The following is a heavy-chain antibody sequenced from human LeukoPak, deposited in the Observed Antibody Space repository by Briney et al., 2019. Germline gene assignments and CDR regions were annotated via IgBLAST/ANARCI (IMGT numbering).Heavy chain of an antibody. CDR1: GYTFTSYD. V-gene: IGHV1-8*01. D-gene: IGHD6-13*01. J-gene: IGHJ4*02. CDR2: MNPNSGNT. Sequence: ASVKVSCKASGYTFTSYDINWVRQAPGQGLEWMGWMNPNSGNTGYAQKFQGRVTMTRNTSISTAYMELSSLRSEDTAVYYCARSRLASWDFDYWGQGTLVTVSS. CDR3: ARSRLASWDFDY.